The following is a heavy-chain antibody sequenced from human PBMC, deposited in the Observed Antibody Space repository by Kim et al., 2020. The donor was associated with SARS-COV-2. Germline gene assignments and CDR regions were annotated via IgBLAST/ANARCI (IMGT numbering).Heavy chain of an antibody. CDR3: AKDGTAGGHVAY. D-gene: IGHD1-1*01. V-gene: IGHV3-23*01. CDR2: ISGSGGIT. J-gene: IGHJ4*02. Sequence: AGSLRLSCAASGFTFSNYDMSWVRQAPGKGLEWLAAISGSGGITYYADSVKGRFTISRDNSKNTLFLQMHGLRAEDTALYYCAKDGTAGGHVAYWGQGTLVTVSS. CDR1: GFTFSNYD.